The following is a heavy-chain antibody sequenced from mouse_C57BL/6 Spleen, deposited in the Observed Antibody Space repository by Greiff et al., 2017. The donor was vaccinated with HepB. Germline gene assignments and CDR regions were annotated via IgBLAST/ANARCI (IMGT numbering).Heavy chain of an antibody. J-gene: IGHJ2*01. CDR2: ISNGGGST. CDR1: GFTFSDYY. D-gene: IGHD2-2*01. Sequence: EVKLVESGGGLVQPGGSLKLSCAASGFTFSDYYMYWVRQTPEKRLEWVAYISNGGGSTYYPDTVKGRFTISRDNAKNTLYMQMSRLQSEDTAMYDCASHSGYPGVFDYWGQGTTLTVSS. V-gene: IGHV5-12*01. CDR3: ASHSGYPGVFDY.